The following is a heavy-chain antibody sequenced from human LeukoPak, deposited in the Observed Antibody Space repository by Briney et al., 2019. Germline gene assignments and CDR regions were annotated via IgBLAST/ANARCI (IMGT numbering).Heavy chain of an antibody. Sequence: QPGGSLRLSCAASGFALSSHWMTWVRQVPGRGPEWVANVNRDGSETYYLDSVRGRFTISKDNAKNSLYLQMNSLRADDTAVYYCARGVLGIIPIDYWGQGTLVTVSS. V-gene: IGHV3-7*03. D-gene: IGHD3-10*02. CDR1: GFALSSHW. CDR3: ARGVLGIIPIDY. J-gene: IGHJ4*02. CDR2: VNRDGSET.